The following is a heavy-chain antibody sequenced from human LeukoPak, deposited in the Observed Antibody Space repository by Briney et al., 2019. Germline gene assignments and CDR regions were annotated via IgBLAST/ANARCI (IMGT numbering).Heavy chain of an antibody. CDR1: GYSFTNCW. J-gene: IGHJ6*03. CDR2: IYPGDSDT. CDR3: ARYPRGHTSGPYSFDYYYYMDV. D-gene: IGHD6-19*01. V-gene: IGHV5-51*01. Sequence: GESLKISCQGSGYSFTNCWIAWVREMPGKGLGWMGIIYPGDSDTRDSPAFEGQVTISAHKSISTVYLQWRIPKDPDTAMYYCARYPRGHTSGPYSFDYYYYMDVWGKGTTVTVSS.